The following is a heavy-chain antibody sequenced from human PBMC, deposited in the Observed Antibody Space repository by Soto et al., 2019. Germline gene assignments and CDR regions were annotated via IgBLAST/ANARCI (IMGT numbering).Heavy chain of an antibody. J-gene: IGHJ4*02. CDR1: GSTFSNYA. D-gene: IGHD6-13*01. CDR3: AKLNLFVSAAAGRGPFDY. V-gene: IGHV3-23*01. CDR2: VSGSGGNT. Sequence: VQLLESGGGLVQPGGSLRLSCAASGSTFSNYAMSWVRQAPGKGLEWVSAVSGSGGNTYYADSVQGRFTISRDNSKNMLNLQMNSLRAEDTAVYYCAKLNLFVSAAAGRGPFDYWGQGTLVTVSS.